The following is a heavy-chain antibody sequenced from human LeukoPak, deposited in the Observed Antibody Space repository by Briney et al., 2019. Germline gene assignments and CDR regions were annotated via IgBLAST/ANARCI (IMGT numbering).Heavy chain of an antibody. CDR1: EFTFSSYG. Sequence: GGSLRLSCVASEFTFSSYGMHWVRQAPGKGLEWVAFIRFDGSIKYYADSVKGRFTISRDNAKNSLYLQMNSLRAEDTAVYYCAVYCSSTNCQRMGGPPFEHWGQGALVTVSS. CDR2: IRFDGSIK. V-gene: IGHV3-30*02. CDR3: AVYCSSTNCQRMGGPPFEH. J-gene: IGHJ4*02. D-gene: IGHD2-2*01.